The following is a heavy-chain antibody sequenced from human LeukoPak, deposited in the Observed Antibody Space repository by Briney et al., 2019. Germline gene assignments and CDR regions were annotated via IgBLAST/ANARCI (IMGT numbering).Heavy chain of an antibody. V-gene: IGHV4-30-2*01. J-gene: IGHJ6*02. D-gene: IGHD3-3*01. CDR1: GGSISSGGYS. CDR3: ARGTPPFWSGYYTRHYYYYGMDV. CDR2: IYHSGST. Sequence: SETLSLTCAVSGGSISSGGYSWSWIRQPPGKGLEWIGYIYHSGSTYYNPSLKSRVTISVDTSKNQFSLKLSSVTAADTAVYYCARGTPPFWSGYYTRHYYYYGMDVWGQGTTVTVSS.